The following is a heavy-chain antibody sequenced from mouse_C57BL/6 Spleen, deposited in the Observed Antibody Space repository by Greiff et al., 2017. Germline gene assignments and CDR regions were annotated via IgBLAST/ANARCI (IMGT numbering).Heavy chain of an antibody. J-gene: IGHJ4*01. CDR2: IYPGDGDT. CDR3: ARKGHYYGSSYVPMDY. V-gene: IGHV1-82*01. Sequence: QVQLQQSGPELVKPGASVNISCKASGYAFSSSWMNWVKQRPGKGLEWIGRIYPGDGDTNYNGKFKGKATLTADTSSSTAYMQLSSLTSEDSAVYFCARKGHYYGSSYVPMDYWGQGTSVTVSS. CDR1: GYAFSSSW. D-gene: IGHD1-1*01.